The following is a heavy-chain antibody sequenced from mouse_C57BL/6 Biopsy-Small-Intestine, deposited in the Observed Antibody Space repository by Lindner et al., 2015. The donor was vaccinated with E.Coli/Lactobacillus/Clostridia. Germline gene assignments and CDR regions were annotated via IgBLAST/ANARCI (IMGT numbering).Heavy chain of an antibody. CDR2: ISSGSSTI. J-gene: IGHJ2*01. CDR1: GFTFSDYG. Sequence: VQLQESGGGLVKPGGSLKLSCAASGFTFSDYGMHWVRQAPEKELEWVAYISSGSSTIYYADTVKGRFTISRDNAKNTLFLQMTSLRSEDTAMYYCARPRTTTVVATGFDYWGQGTTLTVSS. V-gene: IGHV5-17*01. D-gene: IGHD1-1*01. CDR3: ARPRTTTVVATGFDY.